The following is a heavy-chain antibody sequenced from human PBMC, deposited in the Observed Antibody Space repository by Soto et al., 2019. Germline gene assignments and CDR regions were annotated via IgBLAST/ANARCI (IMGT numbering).Heavy chain of an antibody. Sequence: GGSLRLSCAASGFTVSSNYMSWVRQAPGKGLEWVSVIYSGGSTYYADSVKGRFTISRDNSKNTLYLQMNSLRAEDTAVYYCARDNWGPLTIFGVESDWFDPWGQGTLVTVSS. D-gene: IGHD3-3*01. CDR3: ARDNWGPLTIFGVESDWFDP. V-gene: IGHV3-66*01. J-gene: IGHJ5*02. CDR1: GFTVSSNY. CDR2: IYSGGST.